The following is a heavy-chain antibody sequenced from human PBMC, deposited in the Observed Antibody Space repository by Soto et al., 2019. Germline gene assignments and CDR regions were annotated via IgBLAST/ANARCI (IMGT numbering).Heavy chain of an antibody. CDR2: IYYSGRT. Sequence: QVQLQESGPGMVKPSQTLSLTCTVSGGSISSGGYSWSWIRQHPGEGLEWIGYIYYSGRTYYDPSLKSRVTISVDTSKNQLSLKLSSVTAADTAVYYCACGLVDTAMVTYYYDGMDVWGQGTTVTGSS. J-gene: IGHJ6*02. CDR3: ACGLVDTAMVTYYYDGMDV. CDR1: GGSISSGGYS. D-gene: IGHD5-18*01. V-gene: IGHV4-31*03.